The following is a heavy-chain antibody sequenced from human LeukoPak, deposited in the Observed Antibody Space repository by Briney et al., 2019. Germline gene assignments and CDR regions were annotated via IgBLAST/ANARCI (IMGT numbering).Heavy chain of an antibody. J-gene: IGHJ4*02. CDR1: GYTFTSYD. D-gene: IGHD5-12*01. CDR2: INPNSGDT. V-gene: IGHV1-2*02. CDR3: ARDSGYDY. Sequence: ASVKVSCKASGYTFTSYDINWVRQAPGQGLEWMGWINPNSGDTKYAQKFQGRVTMTRDTSISTAYMELSRLRSDDTAVYYCARDSGYDYWGQGTLVTVSS.